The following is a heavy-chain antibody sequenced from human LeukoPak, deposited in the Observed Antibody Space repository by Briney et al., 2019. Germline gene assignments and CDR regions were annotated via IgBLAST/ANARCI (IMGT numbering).Heavy chain of an antibody. CDR2: IYYSGST. V-gene: IGHV4-30-4*08. J-gene: IGHJ6*03. D-gene: IGHD1-1*01. Sequence: PSETLSLNCTVSGGSISSGDYYWSWIRQPPGKGLEWIGYIYYSGSTYYNPSLKSRVTISVDTSKNQFSLKLSSVTAADTAVYYCARITRYYYYMDVWGKGTTVTVSS. CDR1: GGSISSGDYY. CDR3: ARITRYYYYMDV.